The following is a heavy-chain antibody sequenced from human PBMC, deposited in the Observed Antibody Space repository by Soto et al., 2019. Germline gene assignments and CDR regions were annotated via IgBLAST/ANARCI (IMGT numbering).Heavy chain of an antibody. CDR1: GFTFRNYG. J-gene: IGHJ5*02. CDR3: ARDVRSRRYDL. V-gene: IGHV3-33*01. CDR2: IWYDGSNK. D-gene: IGHD3-10*02. Sequence: QVQLVESGGGVVQPGRSLRLSCAASGFTFRNYGMHWVRQAPGKGLEGLAVIWYDGSNKYYADSVKGRFTISRDNSKNTRYLQMNSLRAEDTAVYYCARDVRSRRYDLWGQGTLVIVSS.